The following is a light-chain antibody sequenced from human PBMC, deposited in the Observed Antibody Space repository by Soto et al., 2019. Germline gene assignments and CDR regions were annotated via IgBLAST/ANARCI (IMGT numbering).Light chain of an antibody. CDR2: DAS. V-gene: IGKV3-11*01. Sequence: EIVLTQSPATLSLSPGERATLSCRASQSVSSYLAWYQQKPGQAPRLLIYDASNRATGIPARFSGSRSGTDLTLTISSLEPEDFAVYYCQQRSNWPPTCGQGTKLEIK. CDR1: QSVSSY. J-gene: IGKJ2*01. CDR3: QQRSNWPPT.